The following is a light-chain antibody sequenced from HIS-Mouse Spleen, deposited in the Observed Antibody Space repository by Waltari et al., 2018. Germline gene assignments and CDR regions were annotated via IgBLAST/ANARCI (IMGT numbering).Light chain of an antibody. Sequence: QSVLTQPPSASGTPGQRVTIPCSGSSSNIGSNYVYWYQQLPGTAPKLLIYRNHPRPSGVPDRFSGSKSGTSASLAISGLRSEDEADYYCAAWDDSLSGVVFGGGTKLTVL. CDR2: RNH. V-gene: IGLV1-47*01. J-gene: IGLJ2*01. CDR3: AAWDDSLSGVV. CDR1: SSNIGSNY.